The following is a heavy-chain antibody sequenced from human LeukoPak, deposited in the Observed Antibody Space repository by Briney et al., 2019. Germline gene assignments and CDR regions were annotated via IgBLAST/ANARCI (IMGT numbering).Heavy chain of an antibody. J-gene: IGHJ4*02. D-gene: IGHD3-3*01. CDR1: GGSISSGGYY. CDR3: ARSFREWLLIFDY. Sequence: SQTLSLTCTVSGGSISSGGYYWSWIRQPPGKGLEWIGYIYYSGSTYYNPSLKRRITITVDTSKNQFSLKLSSVTAADAAVYYCARSFREWLLIFDYWGQGTLVTVSS. V-gene: IGHV4-31*03. CDR2: IYYSGST.